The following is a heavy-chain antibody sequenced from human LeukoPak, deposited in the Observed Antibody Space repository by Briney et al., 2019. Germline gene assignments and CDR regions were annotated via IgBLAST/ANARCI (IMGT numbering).Heavy chain of an antibody. D-gene: IGHD6-13*01. J-gene: IGHJ4*02. CDR2: ISAYNGNT. V-gene: IGHV1-18*01. CDR3: ARVVRPTAALYYFDY. Sequence: GASVKVSCKASGYTFTSYAMNWVRQAPGQGLEWMGWISAYNGNTNYAQKLQGRVTMTTDTSTSTAYMELRSLRSDDTAVYYCARVVRPTAALYYFDYWGQGTLVTVSS. CDR1: GYTFTSYA.